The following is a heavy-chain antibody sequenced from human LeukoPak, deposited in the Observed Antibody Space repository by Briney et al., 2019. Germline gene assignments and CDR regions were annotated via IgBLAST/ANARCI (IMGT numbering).Heavy chain of an antibody. CDR2: INTDGTTT. CDR3: ARGVGATERYFDL. J-gene: IGHJ2*01. V-gene: IGHV3-74*01. D-gene: IGHD1-26*01. Sequence: GGSLRLSCAASGFTFSNYWMHWVRQAPGEGLVWVSRINTDGTTTSYADSVKGRFTISRDNSKNTLYLQMGSLRAEDMAVYYCARGVGATERYFDLWGRGTLVTVSS. CDR1: GFTFSNYW.